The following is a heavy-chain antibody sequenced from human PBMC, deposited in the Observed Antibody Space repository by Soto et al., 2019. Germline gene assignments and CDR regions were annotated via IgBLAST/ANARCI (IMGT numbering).Heavy chain of an antibody. V-gene: IGHV3-74*01. CDR1: GFTFSGYW. D-gene: IGHD1-1*01. J-gene: IGHJ4*02. CDR2: INGDGSSI. Sequence: GGSLRLSCAASGFTFSGYWMHWVRQAPGKGLGWVSRINGDGSSIYHADSVRGRFTISRDNAKNTVDLQMNSLRAEDTALYYCARTGAEVERYFDYWGQGVLVTVSS. CDR3: ARTGAEVERYFDY.